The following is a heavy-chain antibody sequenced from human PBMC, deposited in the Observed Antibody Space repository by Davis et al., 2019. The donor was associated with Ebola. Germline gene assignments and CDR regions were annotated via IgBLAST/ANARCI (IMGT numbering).Heavy chain of an antibody. CDR1: GFTFRNYA. D-gene: IGHD3-22*01. CDR2: ITGSGGSA. CDR3: AKSGVAYDSSGYYDY. V-gene: IGHV3-23*01. Sequence: PGGSLRLSCAASGFTFRNYAMIWVRQAPGKGLEWVSTITGSGGSAYYADSVKGRFTISRDNSKNTLYLQMNSLRAEDTAVYYCAKSGVAYDSSGYYDYWGQGTLVTVSS. J-gene: IGHJ4*02.